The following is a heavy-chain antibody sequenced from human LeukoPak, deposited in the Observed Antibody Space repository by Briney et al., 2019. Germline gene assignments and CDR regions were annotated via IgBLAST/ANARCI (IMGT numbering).Heavy chain of an antibody. V-gene: IGHV4-59*01. D-gene: IGHD5-12*01. Sequence: PSETLSLTCTVSGGSISSYYWSWIRQPPGKGLEWIGYIYYSGSTNYNPSLKSRVTISVVTSKNQFSLKLSSVTAADTAVYYCARGYSGYESNYWGQGTLVTVSS. CDR3: ARGYSGYESNY. CDR1: GGSISSYY. J-gene: IGHJ4*02. CDR2: IYYSGST.